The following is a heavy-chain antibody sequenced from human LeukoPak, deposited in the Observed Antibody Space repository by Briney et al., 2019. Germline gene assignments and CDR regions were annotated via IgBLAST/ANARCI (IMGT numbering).Heavy chain of an antibody. V-gene: IGHV3-9*01. CDR3: AKVGDSSSWHIDY. J-gene: IGHJ4*02. CDR1: GFTFDDYA. D-gene: IGHD6-13*01. Sequence: GGSLRLSCAASGFTFDDYAMHWVRQALGKGLEWVSGISWNSGSIGYADSVKGRFTISRDNAKNSLYLQMDSLRAEDTALYYCAKVGDSSSWHIDYWGQGTLVTVSS. CDR2: ISWNSGSI.